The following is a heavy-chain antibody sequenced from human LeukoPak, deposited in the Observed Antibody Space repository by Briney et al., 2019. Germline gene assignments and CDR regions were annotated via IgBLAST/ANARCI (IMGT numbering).Heavy chain of an antibody. D-gene: IGHD3-22*01. Sequence: GGSLRLSCAASGFTFSSYAMHWVRQAPGKGLEWVAVISYDGSNKYYADSVKGRFTISRDNSKNTLYLQMNSLRAEDTAVYYCARDRGYDYWGQGTLVTVSS. CDR1: GFTFSSYA. J-gene: IGHJ4*02. V-gene: IGHV3-30-3*01. CDR3: ARDRGYDY. CDR2: ISYDGSNK.